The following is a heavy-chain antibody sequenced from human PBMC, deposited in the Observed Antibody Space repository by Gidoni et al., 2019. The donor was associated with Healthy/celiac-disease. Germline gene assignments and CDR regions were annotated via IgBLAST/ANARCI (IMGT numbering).Heavy chain of an antibody. CDR2: IYHSGST. CDR1: GYSISSGYY. V-gene: IGHV4-38-2*01. CDR3: ASDPGPYYYGSGTPSVVFDP. J-gene: IGHJ5*02. D-gene: IGHD3-10*01. Sequence: QVQLQESGPGLVKPSETLSLTCAVSGYSISSGYYWGWIRQPPGKGLEWFGSIYHSGSTYYNPSLKSRVTISVDTSKNQFSLKLSSVTATDTAVYYCASDPGPYYYGSGTPSVVFDPWGQGTLVTVSS.